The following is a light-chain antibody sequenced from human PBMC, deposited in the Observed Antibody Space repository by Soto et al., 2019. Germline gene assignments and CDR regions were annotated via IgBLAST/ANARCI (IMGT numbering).Light chain of an antibody. Sequence: DIVLTQSPLSLPVTPGEPASISCRSSQSLLHSNGYNYLDWYLQRPGQPPQLLIYSGSNRASGVPDRFSGSGSGTDFTLKISRVEAEDVGVYYCMQALQTPPWTFGQGTKV. CDR3: MQALQTPPWT. V-gene: IGKV2-28*01. CDR2: SGS. CDR1: QSLLHSNGYNY. J-gene: IGKJ1*01.